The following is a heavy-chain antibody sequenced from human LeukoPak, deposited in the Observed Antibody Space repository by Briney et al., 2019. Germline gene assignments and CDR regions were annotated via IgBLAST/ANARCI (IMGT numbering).Heavy chain of an antibody. CDR2: IKQDGSEK. J-gene: IGHJ3*02. Sequence: GGSLRLSCAASGFTFSRYWMSWVRQAPGKGLEWVANIKQDGSEKYYVDSVKGRFTISRDNAKNSLYLQMNSLRAEDTAVYYCARGRALDIWGQGTMVTVSS. CDR3: ARGRALDI. CDR1: GFTFSRYW. V-gene: IGHV3-7*01.